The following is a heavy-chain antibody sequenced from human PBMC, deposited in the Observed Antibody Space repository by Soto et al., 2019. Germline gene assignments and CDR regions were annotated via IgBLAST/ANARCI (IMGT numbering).Heavy chain of an antibody. CDR1: GYTFTSYA. CDR2: INAGNGNT. D-gene: IGHD2-2*02. Sequence: GASVKVSCKASGYTFTSYAMHWVRQAPGQRLEWMAWINAGNGNTKYSQKFQGRVTITRDTSASTAYMELSSLRSEDTAVYYCARVYCSSTSCYRYAYYYYYGMDVWGQGTTVTVSS. CDR3: ARVYCSSTSCYRYAYYYYYGMDV. J-gene: IGHJ6*02. V-gene: IGHV1-3*01.